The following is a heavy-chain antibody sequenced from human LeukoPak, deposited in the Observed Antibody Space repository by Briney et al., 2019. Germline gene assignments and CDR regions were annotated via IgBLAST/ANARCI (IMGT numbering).Heavy chain of an antibody. D-gene: IGHD2-8*02. CDR1: GYTFTSYG. J-gene: IGHJ6*02. V-gene: IGHV1-18*01. Sequence: GASVKVSCKASGYTFTSYGISWVRQAPGQGLEWMGWISAYNGNTNYAQKLQGRVTMTTDTSTSTDYMELRSLRSDDTAVYYCARDAGGLRAGMDVWGQGTTVTVSS. CDR2: ISAYNGNT. CDR3: ARDAGGLRAGMDV.